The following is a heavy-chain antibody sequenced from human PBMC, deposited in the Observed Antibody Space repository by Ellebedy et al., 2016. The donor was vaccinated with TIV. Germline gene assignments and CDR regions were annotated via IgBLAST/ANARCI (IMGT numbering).Heavy chain of an antibody. J-gene: IGHJ6*02. CDR3: AGGTYTPYGMDV. V-gene: IGHV4-61*01. D-gene: IGHD1-26*01. CDR1: GGSVSSGSHY. Sequence: SETLSLTCTVSGGSVSSGSHYWNWIRQPPGKGLEWIGYSYYIGTTNYNPSLKSRVTISEDMSKNQFSLRLSSVTPADTAVYYCAGGTYTPYGMDVWGRGTTVIVSS. CDR2: SYYIGTT.